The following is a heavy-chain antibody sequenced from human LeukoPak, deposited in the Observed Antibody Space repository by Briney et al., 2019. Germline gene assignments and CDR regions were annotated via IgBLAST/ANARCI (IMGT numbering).Heavy chain of an antibody. J-gene: IGHJ6*02. Sequence: GESLKISCKGSGYSFTMYWIGWVRQMPGKGLEWMAIIYPGDSNTRYSPSFQGQVTISADKSISTAYLQWSSLKASDTAMYYCARSRTSYFYYNMDVWGQGTTVTVSS. CDR3: ARSRTSYFYYNMDV. V-gene: IGHV5-51*01. D-gene: IGHD1/OR15-1a*01. CDR1: GYSFTMYW. CDR2: IYPGDSNT.